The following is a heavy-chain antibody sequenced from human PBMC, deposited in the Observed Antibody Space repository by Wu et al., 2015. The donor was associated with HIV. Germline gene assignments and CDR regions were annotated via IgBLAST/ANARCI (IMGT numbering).Heavy chain of an antibody. CDR2: INPRTDST. D-gene: IGHD5-24*01. CDR1: GYTFINNF. CDR3: ARGSILEMSTASSYYYVMDV. J-gene: IGHJ6*02. V-gene: IGHV1-46*01. Sequence: QVQLVQSGTEVKKPGASVKVSCTAFGYTFINNFLHWVRQAPGQGPEWMGVINPRTDSTTYAQPFEGRLTMTRDTSKNTMYMELSSLRSDDTAVYYCARGSILEMSTASSYYYVMDVWGQGTTVTVSS.